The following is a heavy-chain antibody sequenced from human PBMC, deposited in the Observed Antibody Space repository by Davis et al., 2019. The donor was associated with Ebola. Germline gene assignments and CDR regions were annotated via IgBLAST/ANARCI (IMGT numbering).Heavy chain of an antibody. J-gene: IGHJ4*02. CDR2: IIPIFGTA. CDR1: GGTFSSYA. D-gene: IGHD3-22*01. Sequence: SVKVSCKASGGTFSSYAISWVRQAPGQGLEWMGGIIPIFGTANYAQKFQGRVTITADESTSTAYMELSSLRSEDTAVYYCASSPGAAVVVVIPYYFDYWGQGTLVTVSS. V-gene: IGHV1-69*13. CDR3: ASSPGAAVVVVIPYYFDY.